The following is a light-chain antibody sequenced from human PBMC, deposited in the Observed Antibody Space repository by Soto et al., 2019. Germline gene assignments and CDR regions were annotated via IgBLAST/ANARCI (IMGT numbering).Light chain of an antibody. J-gene: IGLJ3*02. CDR3: AAWDDSLNGGV. Sequence: QSVLTQAPSASGTPGQRVTISCSGSSSNIGSNTVSWYQQVPGTAPKLLIYSNDQRPSGVPDRFSGSKSGTSASLAIGGLQSEDEADYYGAAWDDSLNGGVFGGGTKLTVL. V-gene: IGLV1-44*01. CDR1: SSNIGSNT. CDR2: SND.